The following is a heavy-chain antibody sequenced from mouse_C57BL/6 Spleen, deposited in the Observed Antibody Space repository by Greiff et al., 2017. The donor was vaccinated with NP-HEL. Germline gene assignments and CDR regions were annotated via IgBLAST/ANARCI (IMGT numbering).Heavy chain of an antibody. CDR1: GFTFSSYA. Sequence: EVQGVESGGGLVKPGGSLKLSCAASGFTFSSYAMSWVRQTPEKRLEWVATISDGGSYTYYPDNVKGRFTISRDNAKNNLYLQMSHLKSEDTAMYYCARLTGGFAYWGQGTLVTVSA. CDR3: ARLTGGFAY. J-gene: IGHJ3*01. D-gene: IGHD4-1*01. CDR2: ISDGGSYT. V-gene: IGHV5-4*01.